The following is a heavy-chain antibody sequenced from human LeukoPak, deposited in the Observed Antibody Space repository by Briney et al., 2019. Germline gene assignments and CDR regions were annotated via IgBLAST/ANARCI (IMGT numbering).Heavy chain of an antibody. CDR2: VNPQSGNT. D-gene: IGHD2-8*01. V-gene: IGHV1-8*03. Sequence: ASLKVSCNTSGYSFTSYDINWVRQAPGQGLEWMGWVNPQSGNTGYKQKFQAILTITRDTSISAAYMELSSLTSDDTAVYFCARGLPLGFCTYGVCYPPKHLDFWGQGALVTVSS. CDR1: GYSFTSYD. J-gene: IGHJ4*02. CDR3: ARGLPLGFCTYGVCYPPKHLDF.